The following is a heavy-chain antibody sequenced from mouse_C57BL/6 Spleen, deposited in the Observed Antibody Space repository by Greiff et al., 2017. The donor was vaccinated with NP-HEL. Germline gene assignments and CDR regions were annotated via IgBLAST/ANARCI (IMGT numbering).Heavy chain of an antibody. V-gene: IGHV1-15*01. CDR1: GYTFTDYE. CDR3: TPYYYGSSYVRFAY. CDR2: IDPETGGT. Sequence: QVQLKESGAELVRPGASVTLSCKASGYTFTDYEMHWVKQTPVHGLEWIGAIDPETGGTAYNQKFKGKAILTADKSSSTAYMELRSLTSEDSAVYYCTPYYYGSSYVRFAYWGQGTLVTVSA. J-gene: IGHJ3*01. D-gene: IGHD1-1*01.